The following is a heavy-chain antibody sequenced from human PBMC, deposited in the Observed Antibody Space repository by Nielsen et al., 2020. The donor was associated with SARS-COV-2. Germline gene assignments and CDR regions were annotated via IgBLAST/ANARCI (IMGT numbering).Heavy chain of an antibody. CDR1: GFSFSDYS. Sequence: GESLKISCVVSGFSFSDYSMSWIRQAPGKGLEWVSYISRSGSIIQHADSVKGRFTISRDDSKNTLFLQMDGLRVEDTAMYYCAKDSDRWVQFVGDAFDLWGQGTMVTVSS. D-gene: IGHD5-24*01. CDR2: ISRSGSII. J-gene: IGHJ3*01. V-gene: IGHV3-11*04. CDR3: AKDSDRWVQFVGDAFDL.